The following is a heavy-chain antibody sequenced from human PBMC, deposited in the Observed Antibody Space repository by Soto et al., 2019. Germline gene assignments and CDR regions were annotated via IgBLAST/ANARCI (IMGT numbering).Heavy chain of an antibody. J-gene: IGHJ4*02. CDR3: ARGPGGPDGPGDH. D-gene: IGHD2-15*01. Sequence: QVQLVQSGAEVKKPGASVKVSCKASGYTFTNYAMHWVRQAPGQRLEWMGWINAGNGNTKYSQKFQGRVTITRDTSASTAYMDRSSLRSEDTAVYYCARGPGGPDGPGDHWGQGTLVTVSS. V-gene: IGHV1-3*01. CDR1: GYTFTNYA. CDR2: INAGNGNT.